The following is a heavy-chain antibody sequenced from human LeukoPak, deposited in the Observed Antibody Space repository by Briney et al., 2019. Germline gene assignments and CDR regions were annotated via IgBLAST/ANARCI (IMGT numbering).Heavy chain of an antibody. J-gene: IGHJ3*02. Sequence: SETLSLTCSVSGGSISSYYWSWIRQPPGRGLEWIAYVYYTGSTNYNPPLKSRVSMSVDTSMNQFSLKLNSVTAADTAVYYCARLVYYQDTFDIWAQGTLVTVSS. V-gene: IGHV4-59*01. CDR2: VYYTGST. D-gene: IGHD3-10*01. CDR1: GGSISSYY. CDR3: ARLVYYQDTFDI.